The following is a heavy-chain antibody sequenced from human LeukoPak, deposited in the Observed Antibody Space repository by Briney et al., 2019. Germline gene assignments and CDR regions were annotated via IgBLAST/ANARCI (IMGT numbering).Heavy chain of an antibody. CDR3: ARVRAVSGTFIDY. D-gene: IGHD6-19*01. Sequence: GGSLRLSCAASGFTFSTYAMSWVRQAPGKGLEWVSSISSSSSYIYYADSVKGRFTISRDNAKNSLYLQMNSLRAEDTAVYYCARVRAVSGTFIDYWGQGTLVTVSS. V-gene: IGHV3-21*01. CDR1: GFTFSTYA. J-gene: IGHJ4*02. CDR2: ISSSSSYI.